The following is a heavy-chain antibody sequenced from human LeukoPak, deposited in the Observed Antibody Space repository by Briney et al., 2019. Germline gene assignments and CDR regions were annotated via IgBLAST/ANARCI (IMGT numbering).Heavy chain of an antibody. V-gene: IGHV4-34*01. CDR2: INHSGST. CDR3: AVRIVHNWFDP. J-gene: IGHJ5*02. Sequence: SETLSLNSAVYGGSFSGYYWSWLRQPPGKGLEWIGEINHSGSTNYNPSLKSRVTISGDTSKNPFVLSLSSVTAAGTAVYYCAVRIVHNWFDPWGQGTLVTVSS. CDR1: GGSFSGYY. D-gene: IGHD1-26*01.